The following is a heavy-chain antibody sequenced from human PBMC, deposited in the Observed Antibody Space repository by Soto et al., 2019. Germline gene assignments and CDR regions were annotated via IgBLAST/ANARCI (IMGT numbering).Heavy chain of an antibody. J-gene: IGHJ6*02. V-gene: IGHV3-43*01. CDR3: AKVGQGFGTGGVGPYGMDV. CDR2: ISWDGGST. CDR1: GFTFDDYT. D-gene: IGHD6-13*01. Sequence: EVQLLESGGGLVQPGGSLRLSCAASGFTFDDYTMHWVRQAPGKGLEWVSLISWDGGSTYYADSVKGRFTISRDNSKNSLYLQMNSLRTEDTALYYCAKVGQGFGTGGVGPYGMDVWGQGTTVTVSS.